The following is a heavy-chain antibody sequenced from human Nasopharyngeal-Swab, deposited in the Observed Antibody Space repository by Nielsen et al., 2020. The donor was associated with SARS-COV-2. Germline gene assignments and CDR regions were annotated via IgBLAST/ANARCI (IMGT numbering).Heavy chain of an antibody. CDR2: INHSGTT. CDR3: ARDRSYSSGWFGGNDAFDI. D-gene: IGHD6-19*01. V-gene: IGHV4-34*01. J-gene: IGHJ3*02. Sequence: SETLSLTCAVYGGSFSGYYWSWIRQPPGKGLEWIGEINHSGTTNYNPSLKSRVTISLDTSKKQFSLKLSSVTAADTAVFYCARDRSYSSGWFGGNDAFDIWGQGTMVTVSS. CDR1: GGSFSGYY.